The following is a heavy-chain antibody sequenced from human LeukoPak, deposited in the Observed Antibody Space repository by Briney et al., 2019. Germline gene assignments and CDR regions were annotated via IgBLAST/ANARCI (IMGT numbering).Heavy chain of an antibody. CDR3: ARDNYGPFDY. D-gene: IGHD3-16*01. CDR1: GGSFSGYY. CDR2: INHSGST. Sequence: SETLSLTCAVYGGSFSGYYWSWIRQPPGKGLEWIGEINHSGSTNYNPSLKSRVTISVDTSKNQFSLKLSSVTAEDTAVYYCARDNYGPFDYWGQGTLVTVSS. V-gene: IGHV4-34*01. J-gene: IGHJ4*02.